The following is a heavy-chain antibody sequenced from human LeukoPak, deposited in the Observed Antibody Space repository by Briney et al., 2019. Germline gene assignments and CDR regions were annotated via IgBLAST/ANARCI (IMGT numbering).Heavy chain of an antibody. V-gene: IGHV3-74*01. CDR3: ARDCSGGSCYARGNY. D-gene: IGHD2-15*01. CDR1: GFIFSSYG. Sequence: PGGSLRLSCAASGFIFSSYGMHWVRQAPGKGLVWVSRINSDGSSTSYADSVKGRFTISRDNAKNTLYLQMNSLRAEDTAVYYCARDCSGGSCYARGNYWGQGTLVTVSS. CDR2: INSDGSST. J-gene: IGHJ4*02.